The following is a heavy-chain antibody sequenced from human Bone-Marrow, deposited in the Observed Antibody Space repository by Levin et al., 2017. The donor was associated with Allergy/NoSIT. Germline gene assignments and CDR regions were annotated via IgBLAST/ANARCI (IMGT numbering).Heavy chain of an antibody. CDR1: GYTFTNYY. Sequence: ASVKVSCKASGYTFTNYYVHWVRQAPGHGLEWMGVVNPSGGNTNYAQKLQGRVTMTRDTSTTTVYMELQSLRSDDTAVYYCARMDSESNYPLDKWGQGTLVAVSS. V-gene: IGHV1-46*04. CDR3: ARMDSESNYPLDK. CDR2: VNPSGGNT. J-gene: IGHJ4*02. D-gene: IGHD1-26*01.